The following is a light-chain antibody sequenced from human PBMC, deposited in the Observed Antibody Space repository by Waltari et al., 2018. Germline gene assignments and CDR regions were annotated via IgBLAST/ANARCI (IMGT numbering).Light chain of an antibody. V-gene: IGLV1-44*01. J-gene: IGLJ3*02. CDR3: AAWDDRLNAPV. CDR2: TNN. Sequence: QSVPTQPPSVSGTPGQRVTISCSGTISNVVTNTVNWYQHLPGSAPKLLIYTNNQRPSGVPDRFSGSKSGASASLAISGLQSEDEGDYYCAAWDDRLNAPVFGGGTKLTVL. CDR1: ISNVVTNT.